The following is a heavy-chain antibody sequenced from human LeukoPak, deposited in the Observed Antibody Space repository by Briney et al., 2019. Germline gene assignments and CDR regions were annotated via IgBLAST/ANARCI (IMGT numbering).Heavy chain of an antibody. CDR1: GFIFSSYG. D-gene: IGHD6-19*01. J-gene: IGHJ4*02. V-gene: IGHV3-30*18. CDR3: AKDAAVAGTSEHDY. CDR2: ISYDGSNK. Sequence: PGGSLRLSCAVSGFIFSSYGMHWVRQAPGKGLEWVAVISYDGSNKYYADSVKGRFTISRDNSKNTLYLQMNSLRAEDTAVYYCAKDAAVAGTSEHDYWGQGTLVTVSS.